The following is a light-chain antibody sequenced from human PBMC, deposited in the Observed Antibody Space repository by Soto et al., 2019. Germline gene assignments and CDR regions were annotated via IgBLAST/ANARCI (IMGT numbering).Light chain of an antibody. J-gene: IGKJ2*01. CDR1: HSVTSSY. CDR3: HQYGGSPRT. CDR2: GAS. Sequence: VLTQSPGTLSLSPGEGATLSCRASHSVTSSYLAWYQQKPGQAPRLLIYGASSRAPGIPDRFSGSGSGTDFTLTISRVEPEDFAVYYCHQYGGSPRTFGQGTKVDIK. V-gene: IGKV3-20*01.